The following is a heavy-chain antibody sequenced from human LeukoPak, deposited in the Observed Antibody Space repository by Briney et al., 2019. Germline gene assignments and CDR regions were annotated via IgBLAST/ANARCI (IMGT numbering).Heavy chain of an antibody. Sequence: ASVKVSCKASGYTFTGYYMHWVRQAPGQGLEWMGWINPNSGGTNYAQKFQGRVTMTRDTSISTAYMELSRLRSDDTAVHYCARNSGSYLYYFDYWGQGTLVTVSS. V-gene: IGHV1-2*02. D-gene: IGHD1-26*01. CDR1: GYTFTGYY. CDR2: INPNSGGT. J-gene: IGHJ4*02. CDR3: ARNSGSYLYYFDY.